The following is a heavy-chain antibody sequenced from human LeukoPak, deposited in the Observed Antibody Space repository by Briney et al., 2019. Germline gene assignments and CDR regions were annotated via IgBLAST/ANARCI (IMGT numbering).Heavy chain of an antibody. J-gene: IGHJ5*02. CDR2: FDPEDGET. D-gene: IGHD6-13*01. Sequence: ASVKVSCKVSGYTLTELSMHWVRQAPGKGLEWMGGFDPEDGETIYAQKFQGRVTMTEDTSTDTAYMELSSLRSEDTAVYYCARHPRSSSWYLNWFDPWGQGTLVTVSS. CDR1: GYTLTELS. V-gene: IGHV1-24*01. CDR3: ARHPRSSSWYLNWFDP.